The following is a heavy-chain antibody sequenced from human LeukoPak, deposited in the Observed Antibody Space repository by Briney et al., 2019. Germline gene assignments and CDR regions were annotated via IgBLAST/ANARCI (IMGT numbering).Heavy chain of an antibody. D-gene: IGHD1-26*01. J-gene: IGHJ4*02. CDR1: GYTFTSYG. V-gene: IGHV1-18*01. CDR3: ASTELPATRLGR. Sequence: ASVKVSCTASGYTFTSYGISWVRQAPGQGLEWMGWISAYNGNTNYAQKLQGRVTMTTDTSTSTAYMELRSLRSDDTAVYYCASTELPATRLGRWGQGTLVTVSS. CDR2: ISAYNGNT.